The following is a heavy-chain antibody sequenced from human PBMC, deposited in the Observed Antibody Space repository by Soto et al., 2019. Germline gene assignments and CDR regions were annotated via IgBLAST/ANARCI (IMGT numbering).Heavy chain of an antibody. D-gene: IGHD1-26*01. V-gene: IGHV3-30*18. Sequence: QVQLVESGGGVVQPGRSLRLSCAASGFSFSSYGLHGVRQAPGKGLEWVAAISYDGSNEYYADSVKGRFTISRDNSKNTLYLQMNSLRAEDTAVYYCAKATYSGSYFSDYWGQGTLVTVSS. CDR2: ISYDGSNE. CDR3: AKATYSGSYFSDY. CDR1: GFSFSSYG. J-gene: IGHJ4*02.